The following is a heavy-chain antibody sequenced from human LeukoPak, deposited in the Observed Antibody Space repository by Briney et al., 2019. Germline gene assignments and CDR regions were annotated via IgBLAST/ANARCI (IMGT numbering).Heavy chain of an antibody. CDR1: GYTFTSYG. V-gene: IGHV1-18*01. CDR2: ISAYNGNT. D-gene: IGHD4-11*01. J-gene: IGHJ5*02. Sequence: ASVTVSCKASGYTFTSYGISWVRQAPGQGLEWMGWISAYNGNTNYAQKLQGRVTMTTDTSTSTAYMELRSLRSDDTAVYYCARDRTTVTTGRVKNWFDPWGQGTLVTVSS. CDR3: ARDRTTVTTGRVKNWFDP.